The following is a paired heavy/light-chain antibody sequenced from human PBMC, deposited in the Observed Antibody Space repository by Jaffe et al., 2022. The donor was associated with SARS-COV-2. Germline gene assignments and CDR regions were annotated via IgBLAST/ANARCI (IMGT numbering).Heavy chain of an antibody. CDR2: FYYTGSS. V-gene: IGHV4-39*01. CDR3: ARRSGDYIKGWYFDL. Sequence: QLHLQESGPGLVKPSETLSLACTVSGGSITSSTSYWGWIRQPPEKGLEWIGTFYYTGSSYYNPSLKSRITMSVDRSKNQFSLELSSVTAADTAVYFCARRSGDYIKGWYFDLWGRGTLVTVSS. CDR1: GGSITSSTSY. D-gene: IGHD4-17*01. J-gene: IGHJ2*01.
Light chain of an antibody. CDR1: SSDIGGYNF. Sequence: QSALTQPASVSGSPGQSITISCTGSSSDIGGYNFVSWYQHHPGRAPKLIIYAVTNRPSGVPDRFSGSKSGNTASLTISGLQAEDEADYHCASYTSTDTHVFGGGTKLTVL. CDR2: AVT. V-gene: IGLV2-14*01. J-gene: IGLJ3*02. CDR3: ASYTSTDTHV.